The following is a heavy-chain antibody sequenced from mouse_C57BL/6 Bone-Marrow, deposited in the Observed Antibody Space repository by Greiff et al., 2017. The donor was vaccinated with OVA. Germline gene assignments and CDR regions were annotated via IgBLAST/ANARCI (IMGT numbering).Heavy chain of an antibody. CDR1: GYTFTSYW. J-gene: IGHJ1*03. D-gene: IGHD1-1*01. Sequence: QVQLQQSGAELAKPGASVKLSCKASGYTFTSYWMHWVKQRPGQGLEWIGYINPSSGYTKYNQKFKDKATLTADKSSSTAYMQLSSLTYEDSAVYYCARRTVVAHWYFDVWGTGTTVTVSS. CDR2: INPSSGYT. V-gene: IGHV1-7*01. CDR3: ARRTVVAHWYFDV.